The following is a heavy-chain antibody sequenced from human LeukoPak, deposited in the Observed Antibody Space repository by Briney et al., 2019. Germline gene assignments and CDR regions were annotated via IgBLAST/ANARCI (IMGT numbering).Heavy chain of an antibody. CDR2: ISSSSSYI. CDR1: GFTYSGYS. D-gene: IGHD3-16*01. CDR3: ARDGGHGFDY. J-gene: IGHJ4*02. Sequence: GGSLRLSCAASGFTYSGYSSHWVRQAPGKGLEWVSSISSSSSYIYYADSVKGRFTISRDNAKNSLYLQMNSLRAEDTAVYYCARDGGHGFDYWGQGTLVTVSS. V-gene: IGHV3-21*01.